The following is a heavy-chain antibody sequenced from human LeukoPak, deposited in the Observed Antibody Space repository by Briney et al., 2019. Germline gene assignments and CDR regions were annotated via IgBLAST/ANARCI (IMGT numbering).Heavy chain of an antibody. J-gene: IGHJ3*02. V-gene: IGHV3-23*01. CDR3: AKGGYYYDSSGYYPSTDAFDI. CDR2: ISGSGGST. Sequence: GGSLRLSCAASGFTFSSYAMSWVRQAPGKGLEWVSAISGSGGSTYCADSVKGRFTISRDNSKNTLYLQMNSLRAEDTAVYYCAKGGYYYDSSGYYPSTDAFDIWGQGTMVTVSS. D-gene: IGHD3-22*01. CDR1: GFTFSSYA.